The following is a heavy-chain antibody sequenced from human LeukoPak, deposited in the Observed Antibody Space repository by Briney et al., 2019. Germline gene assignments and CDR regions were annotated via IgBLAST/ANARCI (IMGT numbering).Heavy chain of an antibody. D-gene: IGHD2-15*01. J-gene: IGHJ5*02. CDR3: AREGGLYCSGGSCYPNWFDP. CDR1: GGSISSYY. V-gene: IGHV4-59*01. Sequence: SETLSLTCTVSGGSISSYYWSWIRQPAGKGLEWIGYIYYSGSTNYNPSLKSRVTISVDTSKNQFSLKLSSVTAADTAVYYCAREGGLYCSGGSCYPNWFDPWGQGTLVTVSS. CDR2: IYYSGST.